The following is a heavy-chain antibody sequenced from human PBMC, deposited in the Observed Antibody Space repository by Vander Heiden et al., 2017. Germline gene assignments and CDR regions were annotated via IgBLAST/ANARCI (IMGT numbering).Heavy chain of an antibody. CDR2: ISSSSSTI. CDR1: GFTFSSYS. D-gene: IGHD6-19*01. J-gene: IGHJ4*02. V-gene: IGHV3-48*01. Sequence: EVQLVEAGGGLVQPWGSLRLSCAASGFTFSSYSMNWVRQAPGKGLEWVSYISSSSSTIYYADSVKCRFTISRDNAKKSLYLQMNSLRAEDTAVYYCARDGGWDPFDYWGQGTLVTVSS. CDR3: ARDGGWDPFDY.